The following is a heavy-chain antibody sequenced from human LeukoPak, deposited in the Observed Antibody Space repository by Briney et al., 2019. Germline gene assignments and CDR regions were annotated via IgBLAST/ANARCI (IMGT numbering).Heavy chain of an antibody. V-gene: IGHV1-18*01. CDR2: ISAYNGNT. Sequence: ASVKVSCKAPGYTFTSYGISWVRQAPGQGLEWMGWISAYNGNTNYAQKLQGRVTMTTDTSTSTAYMELRSLRSDDTAVYYCASSGGQYSYGYYFDYWGQGTLVTVSS. D-gene: IGHD5-18*01. J-gene: IGHJ4*02. CDR1: GYTFTSYG. CDR3: ASSGGQYSYGYYFDY.